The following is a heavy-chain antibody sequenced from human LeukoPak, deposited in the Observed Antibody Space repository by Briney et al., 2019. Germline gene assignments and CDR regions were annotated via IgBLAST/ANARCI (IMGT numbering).Heavy chain of an antibody. CDR2: INPNSGGT. CDR1: GYTFTSYG. Sequence: ASVKVSCKASGYTFTSYGISWVRQAPGQGLEWMGWINPNSGGTNYAQKFQGRVTMTRDTSISTAYMELSRLRSDDTAVYYCARDLYSGSYYWFDYWGQGTLVTVSS. CDR3: ARDLYSGSYYWFDY. D-gene: IGHD1-26*01. V-gene: IGHV1-2*02. J-gene: IGHJ4*02.